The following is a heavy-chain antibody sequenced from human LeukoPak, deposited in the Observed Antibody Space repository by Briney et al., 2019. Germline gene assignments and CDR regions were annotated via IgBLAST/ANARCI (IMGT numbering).Heavy chain of an antibody. D-gene: IGHD2-21*02. CDR2: MNPNSGNT. Sequence: ASVKVSCKASGYTFTSYDINWVRQATGQGLEWMGWMNPNSGNTGYAQKFQGRVTMTRNTSISTAYMELSSLRSEDTAVYYCAREVSATLVTPFDHWGQGTLVTVSS. CDR3: AREVSATLVTPFDH. V-gene: IGHV1-8*01. CDR1: GYTFTSYD. J-gene: IGHJ4*02.